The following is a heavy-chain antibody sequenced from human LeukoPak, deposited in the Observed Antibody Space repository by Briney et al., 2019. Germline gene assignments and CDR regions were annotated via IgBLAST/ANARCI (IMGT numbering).Heavy chain of an antibody. V-gene: IGHV1-2*02. CDR1: GYTFTGYY. CDR2: INPNSGGT. D-gene: IGHD2-15*01. CDR3: ARDPPCSGGSCYLFDY. Sequence: GASVKVSCKASGYTFTGYYMHWARQAPGQGLEWMGWINPNSGGTNYAQKFQGRVTMTRDTSISTAYMELSRLRSDDTAVYYCARDPPCSGGSCYLFDYWGQGTLVTASS. J-gene: IGHJ4*02.